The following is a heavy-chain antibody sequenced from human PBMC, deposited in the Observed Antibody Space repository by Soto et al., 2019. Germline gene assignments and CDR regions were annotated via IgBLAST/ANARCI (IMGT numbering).Heavy chain of an antibody. J-gene: IGHJ5*02. Sequence: VKVSCKASGYTFTGYYMHWVRQAPGQGLEWMGWINPNSGGTNYAQKFQGRVTMTRDTSISTAYMELSRLRFDDTAVYYCARDYPPDYYDSSGYYFGGWFDLWGQGTLVTVSS. V-gene: IGHV1-2*02. CDR2: INPNSGGT. D-gene: IGHD3-22*01. CDR1: GYTFTGYY. CDR3: ARDYPPDYYDSSGYYFGGWFDL.